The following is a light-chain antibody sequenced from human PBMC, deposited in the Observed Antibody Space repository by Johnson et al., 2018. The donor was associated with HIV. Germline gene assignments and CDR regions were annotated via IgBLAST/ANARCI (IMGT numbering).Light chain of an antibody. Sequence: QSVLTQPPSVSAAPGQKVTISCSGSSSNIGNNYVSWYQQLPGTAPKLLIYDNKTRPSGIPDRFSGSKSGTSATLAIHGLQAEDEADYYCGTWDDSLYGLVFGTGTKVTVL. CDR2: DNK. J-gene: IGLJ1*01. V-gene: IGLV1-51*01. CDR1: SSNIGNNY. CDR3: GTWDDSLYGLV.